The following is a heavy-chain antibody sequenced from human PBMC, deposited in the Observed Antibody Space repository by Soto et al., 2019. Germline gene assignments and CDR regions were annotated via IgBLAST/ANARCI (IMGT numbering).Heavy chain of an antibody. CDR3: ARQKNSWFYGTDV. V-gene: IGHV4-34*02. D-gene: IGHD3-10*01. Sequence: QVQIEQWGAGLLKPSETLSLTCAVYGGSSSAYYWSWIRQPPGKGLEWIGQISHSGATDYNPSHKSRVSISGDTSKNQFSLILTSVTAADPAVYYCARQKNSWFYGTDVWGQGTTFTVSS. J-gene: IGHJ6*02. CDR1: GGSSSAYY. CDR2: ISHSGAT.